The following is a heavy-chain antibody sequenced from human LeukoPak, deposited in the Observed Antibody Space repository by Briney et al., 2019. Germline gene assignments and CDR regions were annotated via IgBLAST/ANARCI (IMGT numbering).Heavy chain of an antibody. V-gene: IGHV1-69*06. D-gene: IGHD1-1*01. CDR2: IIPIFGTA. J-gene: IGHJ6*03. Sequence: ASVKVSCKASGGTFSSYAISWVRQAPGQGLEWMGGIIPIFGTANYAQKFQGRVTITADKSTSTAYMELSSLRSEDTAVYYCASVQLEPPVVYYYYYMDVWGKGTTVTVSS. CDR1: GGTFSSYA. CDR3: ASVQLEPPVVYYYYYMDV.